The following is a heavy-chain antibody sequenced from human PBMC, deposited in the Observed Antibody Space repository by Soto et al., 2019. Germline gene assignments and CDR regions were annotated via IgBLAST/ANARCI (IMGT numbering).Heavy chain of an antibody. D-gene: IGHD1-26*01. CDR1: GYTFTSYG. CDR3: ARGPSIVGATGFDY. Sequence: VSVKVSCKASGYTFTSYGIIWVRQAPGQGLEWMGWISAYNGNTNYAQKLQGRVTMTTDTSTSTAYMELRSLRSDDTAVYYCARGPSIVGATGFDYWGQGTLVTVSS. J-gene: IGHJ4*02. V-gene: IGHV1-18*01. CDR2: ISAYNGNT.